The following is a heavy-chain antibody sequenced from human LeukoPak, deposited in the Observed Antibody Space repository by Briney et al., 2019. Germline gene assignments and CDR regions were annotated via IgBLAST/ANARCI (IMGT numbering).Heavy chain of an antibody. D-gene: IGHD6-13*01. CDR1: GFTFSNFA. CDR2: ISAGSINT. V-gene: IGHV3-23*01. Sequence: GGSLRLSCVVSGFTFSNFAMSWVRQAPGKGLEWVSAISAGSINTYNADSVKGLFTISRDNSKNTLYPQVNSLRAEDTALYYLAKLGRRQEGPAAAGSFFDGWGQGTLVTASS. J-gene: IGHJ4*02. CDR3: AKLGRRQEGPAAAGSFFDG.